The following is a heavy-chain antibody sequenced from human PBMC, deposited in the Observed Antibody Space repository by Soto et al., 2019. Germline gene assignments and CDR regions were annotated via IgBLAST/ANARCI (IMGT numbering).Heavy chain of an antibody. CDR3: ARVTDVARQFDYIWGSYRPVPDY. CDR1: GYTFTSYG. D-gene: IGHD3-16*02. V-gene: IGHV1-18*01. J-gene: IGHJ4*02. Sequence: ASVKVSCKASGYTFTSYGISWVRQAPGQGLEWMGWISAYNGNTNYAQKLQGRVTMTTDTSTSTAYMELRSLRSDDPAVYYCARVTDVARQFDYIWGSYRPVPDYWGQGTLVTVSS. CDR2: ISAYNGNT.